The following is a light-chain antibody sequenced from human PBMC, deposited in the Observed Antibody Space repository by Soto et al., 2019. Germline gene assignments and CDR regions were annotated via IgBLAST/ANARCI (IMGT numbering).Light chain of an antibody. CDR3: NSYTTSNTRQIV. J-gene: IGLJ1*01. Sequence: QSALTQPASVSGSPGQSITISCTGTSSDVGGYNYVSWYQQRPGKAPKFMIYDVSNRPSGVSTRFSGSKSGNTASLTISGLQAEDEADYYCNSYTTSNTRQIVFGTGTKVTVL. CDR1: SSDVGGYNY. CDR2: DVS. V-gene: IGLV2-14*01.